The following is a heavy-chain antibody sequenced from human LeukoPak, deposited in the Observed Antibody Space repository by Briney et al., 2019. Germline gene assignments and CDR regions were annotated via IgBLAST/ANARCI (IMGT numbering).Heavy chain of an antibody. V-gene: IGHV4-39*01. J-gene: IGHJ4*02. CDR2: IYYSGST. D-gene: IGHD3-22*01. CDR3: ARHVYYDTSGYYYGSLNFDY. CDR1: GGSISSRSHY. Sequence: SETLSLTCTVSGGSISSRSHYWAWIRQPPGKGLEWIGSIYYSGSTYYNPSLKSRVTISVDTSKNQFSLKLSSVTAADTAVYCCARHVYYDTSGYYYGSLNFDYWGQGTLVTVSS.